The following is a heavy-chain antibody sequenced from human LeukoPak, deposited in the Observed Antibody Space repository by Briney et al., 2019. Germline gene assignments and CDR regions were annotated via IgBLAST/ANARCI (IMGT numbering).Heavy chain of an antibody. D-gene: IGHD6-6*01. CDR2: INHSGST. CDR1: GGSFSGYY. CDR3: ATLYSSSPGYYYYYYMDV. V-gene: IGHV4-34*01. J-gene: IGHJ6*03. Sequence: SETLSPTCAVYGGSFSGYYWSWIRQPPGKGLEWIGEINHSGSTNYNPSLKSRVTISVDTSKNQFSLKLSSVTAADTAVYYCATLYSSSPGYYYYYYMDVWGKGTTVTVSS.